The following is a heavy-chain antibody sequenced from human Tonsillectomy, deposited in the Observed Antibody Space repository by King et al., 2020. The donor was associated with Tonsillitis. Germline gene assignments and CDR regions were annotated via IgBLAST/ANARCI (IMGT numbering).Heavy chain of an antibody. V-gene: IGHV4-59*01. CDR1: GGSISSYY. CDR2: IYYSGST. J-gene: IGHJ4*02. CDR3: ARAATVVTQFDY. D-gene: IGHD4-23*01. Sequence: QLQESGPGLVKPSETLSLTCTVSGGSISSYYWSWIRQPPGKGLEWIGYIYYSGSTNYNPSLKSRVTISVDTSKNQFSLKLSSVTAADTAVYYCARAATVVTQFDYWGQGTLVTVSS.